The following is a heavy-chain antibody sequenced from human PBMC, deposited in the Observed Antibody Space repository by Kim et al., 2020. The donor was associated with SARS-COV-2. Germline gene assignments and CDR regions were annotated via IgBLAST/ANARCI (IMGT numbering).Heavy chain of an antibody. Sequence: SETLSLTCTVSGGSISSSSYYWGWIRQPPGKGLEWIGSIYYSGSTYYNPSLKSRVTISVDTSKNQFSLKLSSVTAADTAVYYCARVKVRSYGDYAYYYYYGMDVWGQGTTVTVSS. D-gene: IGHD4-17*01. CDR1: GGSISSSSYY. CDR3: ARVKVRSYGDYAYYYYYGMDV. V-gene: IGHV4-39*07. J-gene: IGHJ6*02. CDR2: IYYSGST.